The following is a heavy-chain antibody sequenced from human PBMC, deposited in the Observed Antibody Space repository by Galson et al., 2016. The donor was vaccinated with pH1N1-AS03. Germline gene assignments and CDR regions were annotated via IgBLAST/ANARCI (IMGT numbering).Heavy chain of an antibody. CDR1: GGTFATFA. CDR3: ARDRYRDTSTDFYESAY. J-gene: IGHJ4*02. D-gene: IGHD2/OR15-2a*01. CDR2: IIPLSGTT. Sequence: SLKVSCKASGGTFATFAVSWVRQARGQGLEWMGGIIPLSGTTNYAQKFQGRLTITADDYTGTASMELSSLTSDDTAVYYCARDRYRDTSTDFYESAYWGQGTLVTVSS. V-gene: IGHV1-69*13.